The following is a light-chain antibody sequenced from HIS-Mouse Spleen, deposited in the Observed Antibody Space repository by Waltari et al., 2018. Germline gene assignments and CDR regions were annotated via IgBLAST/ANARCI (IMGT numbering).Light chain of an antibody. Sequence: QSALTQPASVSGSPGQSITISCTGTSSDVGGYNYVSWYQQHPGKAPKLMIYDVSNRPSGVFNRFSGSKSGNTASLTISGIQAEDEADYYCSSYTSSSTLVFGGGTKLTVL. CDR2: DVS. CDR3: SSYTSSSTLV. V-gene: IGLV2-14*03. J-gene: IGLJ2*01. CDR1: SSDVGGYNY.